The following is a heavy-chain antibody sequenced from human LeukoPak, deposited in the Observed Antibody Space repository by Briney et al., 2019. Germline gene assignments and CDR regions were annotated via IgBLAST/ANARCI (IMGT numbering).Heavy chain of an antibody. V-gene: IGHV3-11*04. CDR1: GLTFSDYY. CDR2: ISSTGNTI. Sequence: KSGGSLRLSCAASGLTFSDYYINWIRQAPGKGLEWVSYISSTGNTIYYADSVEGRFTISRDNAKNSPYLQMNSLRAEDTAVYYCATSRSFDHWGQGTLVTVSS. J-gene: IGHJ4*02. CDR3: ATSRSFDH.